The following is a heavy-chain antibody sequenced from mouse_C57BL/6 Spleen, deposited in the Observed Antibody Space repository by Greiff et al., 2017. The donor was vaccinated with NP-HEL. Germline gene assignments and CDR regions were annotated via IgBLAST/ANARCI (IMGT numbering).Heavy chain of an antibody. Sequence: EVQLQQSGPVLVKPGASVKMSCKASGYTFTYYYMNWVKQSHGKSLEWIGVINPYNGGTSYNQKFKGKATLTVDKSSSTAYMELNSLTSEDSAVYYCARLRYDGPGAMDYWGQGTSVTVSS. CDR3: ARLRYDGPGAMDY. J-gene: IGHJ4*01. CDR1: GYTFTYYY. V-gene: IGHV1-19*01. CDR2: INPYNGGT. D-gene: IGHD2-3*01.